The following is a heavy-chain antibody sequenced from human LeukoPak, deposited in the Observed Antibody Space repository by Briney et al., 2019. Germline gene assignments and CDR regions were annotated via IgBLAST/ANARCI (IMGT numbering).Heavy chain of an antibody. Sequence: GGSLRLSCAASGFTFSSYGMHWVRQAPGKGLEWAAVIWYDGSNKYYADSVKGRFTISRDNSKNTLYLQMNSLRAEDTAVYYCAREVNIVTKWGLAPDYWGQGTLVTVSS. CDR3: AREVNIVTKWGLAPDY. D-gene: IGHD5-12*01. V-gene: IGHV3-33*01. CDR1: GFTFSSYG. J-gene: IGHJ4*02. CDR2: IWYDGSNK.